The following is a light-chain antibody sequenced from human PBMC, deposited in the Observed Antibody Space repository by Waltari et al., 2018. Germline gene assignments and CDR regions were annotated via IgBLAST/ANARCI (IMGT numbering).Light chain of an antibody. CDR2: SAS. CDR1: QSISRF. V-gene: IGKV1-39*01. J-gene: IGKJ2*01. CDR3: QQTDTSPST. Sequence: DIQVTQSPSSLSASVGDRVTITCRASQSISRFLNCYQQKPGKAPKLLIYSASILPSGVPLRFGGSGSGTDFTLTISSLEPEDFATYVCQQTDTSPSTFGQGTKLDFK.